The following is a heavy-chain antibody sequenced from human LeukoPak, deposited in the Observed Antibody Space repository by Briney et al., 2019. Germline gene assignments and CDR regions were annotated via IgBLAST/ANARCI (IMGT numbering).Heavy chain of an antibody. D-gene: IGHD1-1*01. CDR1: GFTFSSYE. V-gene: IGHV3-48*03. Sequence: GGSLRLSCAASGFTFSSYEMNWVRQAPGKGLEWVSYISNSGNTIFYADSVKGRFIISRDNGKNSLYLQMNSLRAEDTAVYYCARVFSNPTGNDYWGQGTLVTVSS. J-gene: IGHJ4*02. CDR2: ISNSGNTI. CDR3: ARVFSNPTGNDY.